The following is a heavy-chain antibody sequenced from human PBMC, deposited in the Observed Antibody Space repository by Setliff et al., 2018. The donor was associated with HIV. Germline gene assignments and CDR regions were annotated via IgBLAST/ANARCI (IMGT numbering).Heavy chain of an antibody. Sequence: SETLSLTCTVSGGSISSSSYYRGWIRQPPGKGLEWIGSIYYSGSTYYNPSLKSRVTISVDTSKNQFSLKLSSVTAADTAVYYCARHTVYGDYLSLYYFDYWGQGTLVTVTS. D-gene: IGHD4-17*01. CDR3: ARHTVYGDYLSLYYFDY. CDR2: IYYSGST. J-gene: IGHJ4*02. V-gene: IGHV4-39*01. CDR1: GGSISSSSYY.